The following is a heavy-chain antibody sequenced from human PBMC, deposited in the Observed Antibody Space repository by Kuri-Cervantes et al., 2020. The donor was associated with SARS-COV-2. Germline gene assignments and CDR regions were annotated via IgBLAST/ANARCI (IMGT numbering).Heavy chain of an antibody. V-gene: IGHV1-2*02. CDR3: ARMAGTTTYYYYMDV. D-gene: IGHD1-7*01. Sequence: ASVKVSCKASGYTFTGYYMHWVRQAPGQGLEWMGWINPNSGGTIYAQKFQGRVTMTEDTSTDTAYMELSSLRSEDTAVYYCARMAGTTTYYYYMDVWGKGTTVTVSS. CDR1: GYTFTGYY. J-gene: IGHJ6*03. CDR2: INPNSGGT.